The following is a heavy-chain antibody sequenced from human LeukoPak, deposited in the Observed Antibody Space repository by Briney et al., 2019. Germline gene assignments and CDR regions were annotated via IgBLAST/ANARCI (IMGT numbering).Heavy chain of an antibody. D-gene: IGHD2-2*01. V-gene: IGHV1-69*13. CDR2: IIPIFSTA. Sequence: ASVKVSCKASGGTFSSYAISWVRQAPGQGLEWMGGIIPIFSTANYAQKFQGRVTITADESTSTAYMELSSLRSEDTAVYYCARGEYYCSSTSCPWGNWFDPWGQGTLVTVSS. J-gene: IGHJ5*02. CDR3: ARGEYYCSSTSCPWGNWFDP. CDR1: GGTFSSYA.